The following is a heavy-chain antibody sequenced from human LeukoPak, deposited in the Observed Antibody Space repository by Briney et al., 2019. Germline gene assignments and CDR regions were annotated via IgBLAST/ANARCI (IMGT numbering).Heavy chain of an antibody. J-gene: IGHJ4*02. CDR3: ARDLSDSSSGY. D-gene: IGHD6-6*01. V-gene: IGHV3-7*03. CDR2: INQEGTEK. CDR1: GFTFSGYW. Sequence: PGGSLRLSCAASGFTFSGYWMSWVRQAPGKGLKWVASINQEGTEKYYVDSLKGRFTISRDNAKNSVYLQMNSLRVEDTAVYYCARDLSDSSSGYWGQGTLVTVSS.